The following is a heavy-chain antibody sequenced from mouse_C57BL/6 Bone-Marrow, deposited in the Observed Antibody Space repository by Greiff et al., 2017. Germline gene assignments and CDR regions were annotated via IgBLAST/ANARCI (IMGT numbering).Heavy chain of an antibody. CDR1: GFTFSSYA. D-gene: IGHD2-2*01. Sequence: VQLKESGEGLVKPGGSLKLSCAASGFTFSSYAMSWVRQTPEKRLEWVAYISSGGDYIYYADTVKGRFTISRDNARNTLYLQMSSLKSEDTAMYYCTREIYGYDPYWYFDVWGTGTTVTVSS. J-gene: IGHJ1*03. CDR3: TREIYGYDPYWYFDV. V-gene: IGHV5-9-1*02. CDR2: ISSGGDYI.